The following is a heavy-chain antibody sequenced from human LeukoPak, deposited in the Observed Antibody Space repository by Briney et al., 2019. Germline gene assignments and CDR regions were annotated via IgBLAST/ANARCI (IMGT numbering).Heavy chain of an antibody. CDR1: EFIFSTYW. CDR2: INQDGSEK. CDR3: ATYRVRHLNSLDY. J-gene: IGHJ4*02. V-gene: IGHV3-7*03. D-gene: IGHD3-16*02. Sequence: GGSLRLSCVASEFIFSTYWMTWVRQAPGKGLEWVANINQDGSEKNYVDSVKGRFTVSRDNAKNSLFLQMNSLRAEDTAVYYCATYRVRHLNSLDYWGRGTLVSVSS.